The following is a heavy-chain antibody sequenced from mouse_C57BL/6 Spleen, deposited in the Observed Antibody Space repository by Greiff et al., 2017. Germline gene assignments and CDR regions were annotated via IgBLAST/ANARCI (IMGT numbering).Heavy chain of an antibody. D-gene: IGHD4-1*01. Sequence: QVTLKESGPGILQPSQTLSLTCSFSGFSLSTFGMGVGWIRQPSGKGLEWLAHIWWDDDKYYNPALKSRLTISKDTSKNQVFLKIANVDTADTATYYCARVGRNWESHYYAMDYWGQGTSVTVSS. V-gene: IGHV8-8*01. CDR2: IWWDDDK. CDR1: GFSLSTFGMG. J-gene: IGHJ4*01. CDR3: ARVGRNWESHYYAMDY.